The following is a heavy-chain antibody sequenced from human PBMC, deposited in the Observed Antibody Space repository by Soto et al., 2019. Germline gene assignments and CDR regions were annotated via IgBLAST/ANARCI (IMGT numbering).Heavy chain of an antibody. CDR1: GVTFSSYG. V-gene: IGHV3-30*18. J-gene: IGHJ4*02. D-gene: IGHD1-26*01. CDR3: AKDQEVKVGAPDY. Sequence: PGGSLRLSCAASGVTFSSYGMHWVRQAPGKGLEWVAVISYDGSNKYYADSVKGRFTISRDNSKNTLYLQMNSLRAEDTAVYYCAKDQEVKVGAPDYWGQGTLVTVSS. CDR2: ISYDGSNK.